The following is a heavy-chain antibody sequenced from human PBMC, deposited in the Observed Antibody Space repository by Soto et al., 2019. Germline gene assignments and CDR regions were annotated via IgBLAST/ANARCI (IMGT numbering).Heavy chain of an antibody. V-gene: IGHV1-69*04. Sequence: SVKVSCKASGGTFSSYTISWVRQAPGQGLEWMGRIIPILGIATYAQKFQGRVTITADKSTSTAYMELSSLRSEDTAVYYCARDLPSCSSTSCYGFYHYYYYMDVWGKGTTVTVSS. CDR2: IIPILGIA. J-gene: IGHJ6*03. D-gene: IGHD2-2*01. CDR1: GGTFSSYT. CDR3: ARDLPSCSSTSCYGFYHYYYYMDV.